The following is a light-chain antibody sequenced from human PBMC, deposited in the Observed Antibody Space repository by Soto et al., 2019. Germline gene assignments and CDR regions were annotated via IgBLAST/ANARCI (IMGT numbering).Light chain of an antibody. CDR3: QQYGISPLT. CDR2: DAS. J-gene: IGKJ4*01. CDR1: QSLSSSY. Sequence: EIVLTQSPATLSLSPGERATLSCGASQSLSSSYLAWYQQKPGLAPRLLIYDASSRATGIPDRFSGSGSGTDFTLTISRLEPEDFAVYYCQQYGISPLTFGGGTKVEIK. V-gene: IGKV3D-20*01.